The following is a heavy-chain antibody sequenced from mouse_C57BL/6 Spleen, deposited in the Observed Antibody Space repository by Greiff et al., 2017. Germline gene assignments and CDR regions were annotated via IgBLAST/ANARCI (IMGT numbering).Heavy chain of an antibody. CDR1: GFTFSDYG. D-gene: IGHD1-1*01. J-gene: IGHJ4*01. Sequence: DVMLVESGGGLVKPGGSLKLSCAASGFTFSDYGMHWVRQAPEKGLEWVAYISSGSSTIYYADTVKGRFTSSRDNAKKTLFLQMTSLRAEDTAMYYCARVHYYGSSYDYAMDYWGQGTSVTVSS. CDR2: ISSGSSTI. V-gene: IGHV5-17*01. CDR3: ARVHYYGSSYDYAMDY.